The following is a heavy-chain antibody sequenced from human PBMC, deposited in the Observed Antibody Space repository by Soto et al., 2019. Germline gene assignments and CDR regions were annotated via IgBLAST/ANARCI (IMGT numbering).Heavy chain of an antibody. Sequence: QVQLVQSGAEVKKPGSSVKVSCKASGGTFSSYAISWVRQAPGHGLEWMGGIIPIFGTANYAQKFQGRVTITPDESTSTAYMELSSLRSEDTAVYYCARWKYYYDSSGYYDYWYFDLWGRGTLVTVSS. J-gene: IGHJ2*01. V-gene: IGHV1-69*01. CDR3: ARWKYYYDSSGYYDYWYFDL. D-gene: IGHD3-22*01. CDR1: GGTFSSYA. CDR2: IIPIFGTA.